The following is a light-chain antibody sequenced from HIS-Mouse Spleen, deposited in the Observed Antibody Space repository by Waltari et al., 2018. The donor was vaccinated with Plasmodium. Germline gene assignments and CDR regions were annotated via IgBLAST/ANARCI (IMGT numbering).Light chain of an antibody. CDR2: AAS. CDR1: KSISSY. V-gene: IGKV1-39*01. CDR3: QQSYSTWT. Sequence: DIPITHSPSSLSASVGDRVIIPGPANKSISSYLNWYQQKPGKAPKLLIYAASSLESGVPSRFSGSGSGTDFTLSISSLQPDDFATYYCQQSYSTWTFGQGTKLEIK. J-gene: IGKJ1*01.